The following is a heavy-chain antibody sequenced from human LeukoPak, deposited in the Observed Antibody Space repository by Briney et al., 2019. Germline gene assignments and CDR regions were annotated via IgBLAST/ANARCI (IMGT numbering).Heavy chain of an antibody. CDR2: IYYTGST. D-gene: IGHD6-19*01. J-gene: IGHJ4*02. CDR3: ARAFSSGWYPYSIGGLWFDY. CDR1: GSSISSYY. V-gene: IGHV4-59*01. Sequence: PSETLSLTCTVSGSSISSYYWSWIRQPPGKGLEWIGYIYYTGSTNYNPSLKSRVTISVDTSKNQFSLKLSSVTAADTAVYYCARAFSSGWYPYSIGGLWFDYWGQGTLVTVSS.